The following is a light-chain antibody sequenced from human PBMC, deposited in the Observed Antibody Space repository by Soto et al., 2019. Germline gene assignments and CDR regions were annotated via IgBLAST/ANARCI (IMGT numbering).Light chain of an antibody. CDR1: QSVNIY. J-gene: IGKJ4*01. CDR2: GAS. V-gene: IGKV3D-15*01. Sequence: IVMTQSPATLCGARVEISAVAVRSSQSVNIYLAWYQQKPGQAPRLLIFGASSRATGIPARFSGSGSGTEFNLTISSLQSEDFAVYFCQQYDDWLRLTCGGGTKVDIK. CDR3: QQYDDWLRLT.